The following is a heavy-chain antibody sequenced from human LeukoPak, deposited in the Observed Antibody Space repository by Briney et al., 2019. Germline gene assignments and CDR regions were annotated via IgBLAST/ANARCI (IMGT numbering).Heavy chain of an antibody. Sequence: ETLSLTCTVSGGSISSYYWSWVRQAPGKGLEWVSGINWNGGSTGYADSVKGRFTITRDNAKNSLYLQMNSLRAEDTALYHCARVDSSGWYANFDYWGQGTLVTVSS. V-gene: IGHV3-20*01. CDR2: INWNGGST. J-gene: IGHJ4*02. D-gene: IGHD6-19*01. CDR3: ARVDSSGWYANFDY. CDR1: GGSISSYY.